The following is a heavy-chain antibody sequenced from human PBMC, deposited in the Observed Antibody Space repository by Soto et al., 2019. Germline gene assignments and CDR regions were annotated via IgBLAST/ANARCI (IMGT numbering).Heavy chain of an antibody. V-gene: IGHV3-23*01. J-gene: IGHJ2*01. D-gene: IGHD4-17*01. Sequence: EVQLLESGGGLVQPGGSLRLSCAASGFTFSSYAMNWVRRAPGKGLEWVSVISGSGGNTYYADAVKGRFTISRDNSKNTLYLQMNSLRAEDTAVYYCAKRTVGWYFDLWGRGTLVTVSS. CDR3: AKRTVGWYFDL. CDR2: ISGSGGNT. CDR1: GFTFSSYA.